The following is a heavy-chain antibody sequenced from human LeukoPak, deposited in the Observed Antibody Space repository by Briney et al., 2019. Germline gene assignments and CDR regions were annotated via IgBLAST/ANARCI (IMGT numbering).Heavy chain of an antibody. CDR1: GGSFSGYY. Sequence: SETLSLTCAVYGGSFSGYYWSWISQPPGKGLEWIGEINHSGSTNYNPSLKSRVTISVDTSKSQFSLKLSSVTAADTAVYYCARAGRSRRFDPWGQGTLVTVSS. J-gene: IGHJ5*02. D-gene: IGHD6-13*01. CDR2: INHSGST. CDR3: ARAGRSRRFDP. V-gene: IGHV4-34*01.